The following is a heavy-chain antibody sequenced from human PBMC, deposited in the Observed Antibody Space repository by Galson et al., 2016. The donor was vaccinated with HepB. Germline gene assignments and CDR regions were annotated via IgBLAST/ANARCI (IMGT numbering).Heavy chain of an antibody. CDR3: AKLPRFGVDS. V-gene: IGHV3-23*01. CDR1: GLSFSSYA. CDR2: ITGSGGST. D-gene: IGHD3-10*01. Sequence: SLRLSCAASGLSFSSYAMSWVRQAPGKGLEWVSLITGSGGSTYYADSVKGRFTISRDNSRNTLYLQMNSLRTEDTAVYYCAKLPRFGVDSWGQGTLVTVSS. J-gene: IGHJ4*02.